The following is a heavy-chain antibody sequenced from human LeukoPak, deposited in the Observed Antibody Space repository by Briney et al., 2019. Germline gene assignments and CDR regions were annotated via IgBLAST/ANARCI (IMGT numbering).Heavy chain of an antibody. D-gene: IGHD5-24*01. CDR2: INPNSGGT. Sequence: ASVKVSCKASGYTFTYYYIFWVRQAPGQGLEWMGWINPNSGGTNYAQNFQGRVTMTTDTSISTAYMELSRLRSDDTAVYYCAREWFCRDGKCPVEYWGQGTLVTVSS. CDR3: AREWFCRDGKCPVEY. V-gene: IGHV1-2*02. J-gene: IGHJ4*02. CDR1: GYTFTYYY.